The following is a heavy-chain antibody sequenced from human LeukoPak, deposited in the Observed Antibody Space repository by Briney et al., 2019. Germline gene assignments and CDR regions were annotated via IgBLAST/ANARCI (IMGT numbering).Heavy chain of an antibody. CDR3: ARLSGSYYYNYMDV. CDR2: IYYSGST. D-gene: IGHD3-10*01. J-gene: IGHJ6*03. CDR1: GGSISSSSYY. Sequence: SETLSLTCTVSGGSISSSSYYWGWIRQPPGKGLEWIGSIYYSGSTYYNPSLRGRVTISVDTSKNQFSLKLSSVTAADTAVYYCARLSGSYYYNYMDVWGKGTTVTVSS. V-gene: IGHV4-39*01.